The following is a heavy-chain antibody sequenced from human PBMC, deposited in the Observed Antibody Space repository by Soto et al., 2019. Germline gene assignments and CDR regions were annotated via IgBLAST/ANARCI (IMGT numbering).Heavy chain of an antibody. V-gene: IGHV4-31*03. J-gene: IGHJ4*02. CDR1: GGSISSGGYY. CDR2: IYYSGST. Sequence: PSETLSLTCTVSGGSISSGGYYWSWIRQHPGKGLEWIGYIYYSGSTYYNPSLKSRVTISVDTSKNQFSLKLSSVTAADTAVYYCARDLMYYYDSSGHYFDYWGQGTLVTVSS. CDR3: ARDLMYYYDSSGHYFDY. D-gene: IGHD3-22*01.